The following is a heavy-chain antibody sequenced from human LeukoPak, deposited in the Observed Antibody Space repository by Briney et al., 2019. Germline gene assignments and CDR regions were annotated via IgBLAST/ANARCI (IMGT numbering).Heavy chain of an antibody. V-gene: IGHV1-18*01. CDR1: GYTFTSYG. CDR2: ISAYNGNT. D-gene: IGHD6-19*01. J-gene: IGHJ3*02. CDR3: AGDHIAVAGNAAFDI. Sequence: ASVKVSCKASGYTFTSYGISWVRQAPGQGLEWMGWISAYNGNTNYAQKLQGRVTMTTDTYTSTAYMELRSLRSDDTAVYYCAGDHIAVAGNAAFDIWGQGTMVTVSS.